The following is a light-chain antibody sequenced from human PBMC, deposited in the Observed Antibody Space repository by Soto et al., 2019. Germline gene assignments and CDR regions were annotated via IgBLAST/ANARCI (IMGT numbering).Light chain of an antibody. V-gene: IGLV1-44*01. J-gene: IGLJ1*01. CDR1: SSNIGSYT. CDR2: NNN. CDR3: AAWDGSLIGYV. Sequence: QSVLTQPPSASGTPGQRVTISCSGSSSNIGSYTANWYQQLPGTAPKLLIYNNNQRPSGVPDRFSGSKSGTSASLAISGLQSEDEADYYCAAWDGSLIGYVFGTGTKLTVL.